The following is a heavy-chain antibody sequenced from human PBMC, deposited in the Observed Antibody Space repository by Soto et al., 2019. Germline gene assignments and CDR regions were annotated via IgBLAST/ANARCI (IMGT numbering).Heavy chain of an antibody. CDR1: GYSFDTYW. V-gene: IGHV5-10-1*01. CDR2: IDPSDFKT. J-gene: IGHJ6*02. D-gene: IGHD6-13*01. Sequence: PGESLKISCKASGYSFDTYWINWVRQTPGKGLEWMGRIDPSDFKTKYSPSLEGHITISVDKSINTAYLQWSSLRTSDTAMYYCXRRIAAAGGYYYYAFDVWGPGTAVTVSS. CDR3: XRRIAAAGGYYYYAFDV.